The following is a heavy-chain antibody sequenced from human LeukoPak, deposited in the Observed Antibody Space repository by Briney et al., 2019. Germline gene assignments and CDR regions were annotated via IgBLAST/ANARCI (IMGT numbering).Heavy chain of an antibody. CDR2: ISPSGDAT. CDR1: GFTFSSYS. V-gene: IGHV3-23*01. Sequence: GGSLRLSCAASGFTFSSYSMNWVRQAPGKGLEWVSGISPSGDATFYADSVKGRFTISRDNSKNTVYLQMNSLRAEDTAVYYCAKDIDSYGYFWFDPWGQGTLVTVSS. CDR3: AKDIDSYGYFWFDP. D-gene: IGHD5-18*01. J-gene: IGHJ5*02.